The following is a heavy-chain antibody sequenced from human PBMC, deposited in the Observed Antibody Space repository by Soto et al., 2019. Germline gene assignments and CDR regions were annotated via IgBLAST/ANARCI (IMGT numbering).Heavy chain of an antibody. J-gene: IGHJ6*02. D-gene: IGHD3-3*01. CDR1: GGSISSYY. CDR2: ICTSGSN. CDR3: ARGGGVLRFLEWPGDV. V-gene: IGHV4-4*07. Sequence: PSETLSLTCSFSGGSISSYYSSWIRQPAGTGLECIGRICTSGSNTNKPSLKTRLTRSVETSKSQFPLKLSSVTAADKAVYYCARGGGVLRFLEWPGDVWGQGTTVTVSS.